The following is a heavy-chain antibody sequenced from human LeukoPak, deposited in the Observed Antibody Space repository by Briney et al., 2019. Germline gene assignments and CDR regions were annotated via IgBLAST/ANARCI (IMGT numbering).Heavy chain of an antibody. CDR3: AKDGRYYDISGYYYSSYFHY. D-gene: IGHD3-22*01. CDR2: ISWDGGST. V-gene: IGHV3-43D*03. CDR1: GFTFDEYA. Sequence: GGSLRLSCAASGFTFDEYAMHWVRQAPGKGLEWVSLISWDGGSTYYADSVKGRFTISRDNSKHSLYLQINSLRAEYTALYYCAKDGRYYDISGYYYSSYFHYWGQGTLVTLSS. J-gene: IGHJ4*02.